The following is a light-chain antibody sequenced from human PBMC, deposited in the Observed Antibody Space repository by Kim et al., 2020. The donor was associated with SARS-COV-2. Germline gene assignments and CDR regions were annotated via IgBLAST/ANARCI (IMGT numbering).Light chain of an antibody. CDR3: CSYSGSYTVM. CDR1: STDVGGYNF. CDR2: DVT. Sequence: QSALTQPRSVSGSPGQTVTISCTGTSTDVGGYNFVSWYQQHPGKAPKVMIYDVTTRPSGVPDRFSGSKSGNTASLTIAGLQAEDEADYYCCSYSGSYTVMFGGGTQLTVL. V-gene: IGLV2-11*01. J-gene: IGLJ3*02.